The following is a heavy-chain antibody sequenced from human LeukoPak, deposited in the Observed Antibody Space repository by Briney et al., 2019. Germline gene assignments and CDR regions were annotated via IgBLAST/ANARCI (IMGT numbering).Heavy chain of an antibody. CDR1: GFTFSSYA. V-gene: IGHV3-30-3*01. CDR3: AREWRGSGSYYRPPLDY. D-gene: IGHD3-10*01. CDR2: ISYDGSNK. Sequence: PRRCLRLSCAPSGFTFSSYAMQSVPQAPRKGLEWVAGISYDGSNKYYADSVKGRFTISRDNSKNTLYLQMNSLRAEDTAVYYCAREWRGSGSYYRPPLDYWGQGTLVTVSS. J-gene: IGHJ4*02.